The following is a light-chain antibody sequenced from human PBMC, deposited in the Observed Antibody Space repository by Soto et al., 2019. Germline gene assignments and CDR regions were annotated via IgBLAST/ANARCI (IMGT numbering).Light chain of an antibody. Sequence: ESVLTKSPGTLSLSPGERATLSCRASQSVRSSYLAWYQQKPGQAPRLLIYGPSSRATGIPDRFSGSGSGTDFPPSISRLEPEDFAVYCCQQDGSSRRFTFGPGNKVDIK. CDR1: QSVRSSY. CDR3: QQDGSSRRFT. J-gene: IGKJ3*01. V-gene: IGKV3-20*01. CDR2: GPS.